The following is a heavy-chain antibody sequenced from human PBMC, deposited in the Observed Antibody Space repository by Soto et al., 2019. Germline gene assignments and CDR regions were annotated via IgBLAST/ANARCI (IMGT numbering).Heavy chain of an antibody. J-gene: IGHJ4*02. Sequence: QVQLVQSGAEVKKPGASVKVSCKASGYTFTNYAMHWVRQAPGQRLEWMGWINAGNGNTKYSQKFQGRVTITRDTPASTPYMDLSTQRSQDPAVYYCARGPRGPDGPGDYWGQGTLVTVSS. CDR1: GYTFTNYA. V-gene: IGHV1-3*01. D-gene: IGHD5-12*01. CDR2: INAGNGNT. CDR3: ARGPRGPDGPGDY.